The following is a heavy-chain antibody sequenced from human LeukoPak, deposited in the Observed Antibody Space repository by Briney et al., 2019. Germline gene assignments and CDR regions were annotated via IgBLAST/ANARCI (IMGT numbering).Heavy chain of an antibody. J-gene: IGHJ4*02. CDR3: AKDRGISSWYTY. V-gene: IGHV3-23*01. D-gene: IGHD2-8*01. Sequence: GGSLRLSCAASGFTVSSNYMSWVRQAPGKGLEWVSAISGSGGSTYYADSVKGRFTISRDNSKNTLYLQMNSLRAEDTAVYYCAKDRGISSWYTYWGQGTLVTVSS. CDR1: GFTVSSNY. CDR2: ISGSGGST.